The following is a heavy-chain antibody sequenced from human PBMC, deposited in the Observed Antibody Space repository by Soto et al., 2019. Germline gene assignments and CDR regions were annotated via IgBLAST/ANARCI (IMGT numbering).Heavy chain of an antibody. Sequence: SGPTLVNPTQTLTLTCTFSGFSLSTSGMCVSWMRQPPGKALEWLALIDWDDDKYYSTSLKTRLTISKDTSKNQVVLTMTNMDPVDTATYYCARIKVGYYDSSGYYPAPVDYWGQRTLVTVS. V-gene: IGHV2-70*01. CDR1: GFSLSTSGMC. CDR2: IDWDDDK. CDR3: ARIKVGYYDSSGYYPAPVDY. J-gene: IGHJ4*02. D-gene: IGHD3-22*01.